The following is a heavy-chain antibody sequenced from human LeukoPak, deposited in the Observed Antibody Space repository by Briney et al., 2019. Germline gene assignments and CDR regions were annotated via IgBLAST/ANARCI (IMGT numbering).Heavy chain of an antibody. Sequence: PSETLSLTCIVSGGSISSYFWSRIRQPPGKGLEWIGYIYYSGSTNYNPSLKSRVTISVDTSKNQFSLKLSSVTAADTAVYCCARGRSGVWYFDYWGQGTLVTVSS. V-gene: IGHV4-59*01. CDR3: ARGRSGVWYFDY. D-gene: IGHD3-3*01. J-gene: IGHJ4*02. CDR2: IYYSGST. CDR1: GGSISSYF.